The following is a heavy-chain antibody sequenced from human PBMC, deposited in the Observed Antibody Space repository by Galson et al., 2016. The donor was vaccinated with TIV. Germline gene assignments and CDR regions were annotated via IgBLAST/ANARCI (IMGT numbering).Heavy chain of an antibody. CDR3: ARARSGWFDS. Sequence: TLSLTCTVSGGSVSSGTYHWSWIRQPAGKGLEWVGRFSTSGNTNYSPSLKSRVTILVDTSKNQFSLKLSSVPAADTAVYYCARARSGWFDSWGQGTLVTVSS. D-gene: IGHD6-19*01. V-gene: IGHV4-61*02. CDR1: GGSVSSGTYH. J-gene: IGHJ5*01. CDR2: FSTSGNT.